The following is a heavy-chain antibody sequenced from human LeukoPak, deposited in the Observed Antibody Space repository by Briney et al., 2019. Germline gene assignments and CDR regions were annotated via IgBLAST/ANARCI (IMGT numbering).Heavy chain of an antibody. V-gene: IGHV1-69*04. CDR3: ARWSGYPTRMGGGDY. CDR1: GGTFSSYA. J-gene: IGHJ4*02. Sequence: ASVKVSCKASGGTFSSYATSWVRQAPGQGLEWMGRIIPILGIANYAQKLQGRVTMTTDTSTSTAYMELRSLRSDDTAVYYCARWSGYPTRMGGGDYWGQGTLVTVSS. CDR2: IIPILGIA. D-gene: IGHD3-3*01.